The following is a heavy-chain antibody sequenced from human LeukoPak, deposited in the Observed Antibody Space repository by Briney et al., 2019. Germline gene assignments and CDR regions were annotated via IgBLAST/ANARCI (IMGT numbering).Heavy chain of an antibody. J-gene: IGHJ4*02. V-gene: IGHV4-34*01. CDR2: INHSGST. D-gene: IGHD6-13*01. CDR1: GGSFSGYY. CDR3: ARQGASSWYGLAVY. Sequence: SETLSLTCAVYGGSFSGYYWSWIRQPPGKGLEWIGEINHSGSTNYNPSLKSRVTISVDTSKNQFSLKLSSVTAADTAVYYCARQGASSWYGLAVYWGQGTLVTVSS.